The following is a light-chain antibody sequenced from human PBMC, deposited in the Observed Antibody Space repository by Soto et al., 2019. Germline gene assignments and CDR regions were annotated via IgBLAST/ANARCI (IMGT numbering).Light chain of an antibody. V-gene: IGKV3-15*01. CDR3: QQYNSGPPT. CDR2: GAS. CDR1: QSVSSD. J-gene: IGKJ4*01. Sequence: EIVMTQSPATLSVSPGERATLSCRASQSVSSDLAWYQQKPGQAPRLLIYGASTRATSIAARFSGSGSGTEFTLTITSLQSEDFAVYYCQQYNSGPPTFGGGTKVDIK.